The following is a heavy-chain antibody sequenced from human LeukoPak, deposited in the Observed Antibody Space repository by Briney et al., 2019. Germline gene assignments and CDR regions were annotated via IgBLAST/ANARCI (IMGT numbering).Heavy chain of an antibody. CDR2: IXXSGGST. J-gene: IGHJ4*02. CDR3: ARGSYYYDSSGYPYYFDY. D-gene: IGHD3-22*01. V-gene: IGHV3-23*01. Sequence: IXXSGGSTYYADSVKGRFTISRDNSKNTLYLQMNSLRAEDTAVYYCARGSYYYDSSGYPYYFDYWGQGTLVTVSS.